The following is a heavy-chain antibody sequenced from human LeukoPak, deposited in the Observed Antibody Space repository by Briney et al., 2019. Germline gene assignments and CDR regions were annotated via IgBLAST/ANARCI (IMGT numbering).Heavy chain of an antibody. D-gene: IGHD6-6*01. J-gene: IGHJ3*02. Sequence: THSETLSLTCTVSGGSVRSYHWSWIRQPPGKGQEWTAFIHYTGNTNYNPSLKNRVTMSRDSSKNQFFLKLTSVTAADTAVYYCARVGGASSILSAFDIWGPGTVVTVSS. CDR1: GGSVRSYH. V-gene: IGHV4-59*02. CDR2: IHYTGNT. CDR3: ARVGGASSILSAFDI.